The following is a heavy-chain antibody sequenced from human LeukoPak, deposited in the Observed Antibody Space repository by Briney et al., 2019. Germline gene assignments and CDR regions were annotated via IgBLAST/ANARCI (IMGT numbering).Heavy chain of an antibody. D-gene: IGHD6-13*01. V-gene: IGHV1-69*13. J-gene: IGHJ6*04. Sequence: SVKVSCKASGGTFSSYATSWVRQAPGQGLEWMGGIIPIFGTANYAQKFQGRVTITADESTSTAYMELSSLRSEDTAVYYCARDESSSSWSRGLDVWGKGTTVTVSS. CDR1: GGTFSSYA. CDR2: IIPIFGTA. CDR3: ARDESSSSWSRGLDV.